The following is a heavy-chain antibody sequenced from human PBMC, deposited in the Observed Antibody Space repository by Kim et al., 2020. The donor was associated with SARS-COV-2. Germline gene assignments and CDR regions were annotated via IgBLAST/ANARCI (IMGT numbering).Heavy chain of an antibody. D-gene: IGHD3-22*01. J-gene: IGHJ3*02. CDR1: GGSISSSSYY. V-gene: IGHV4-39*01. CDR2: IYYSGST. Sequence: SETLSLTCTVSGGSISSSSYYWGWIRQPPGKGLEWIGSIYYSGSTYYNPSLKSRVTISVDTSKNQFSLKLSSVTAADTAVYYCARPTYYYDSSGFASGGDGAFDIWGQGTMVTVSS. CDR3: ARPTYYYDSSGFASGGDGAFDI.